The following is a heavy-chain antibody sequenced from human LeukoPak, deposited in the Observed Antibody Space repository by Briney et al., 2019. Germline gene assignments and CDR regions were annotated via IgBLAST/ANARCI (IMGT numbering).Heavy chain of an antibody. J-gene: IGHJ4*02. V-gene: IGHV3-21*01. CDR2: ISSSSSYI. CDR1: GFTFSSYS. Sequence: PGGSLRLSCAASGFTFSSYSMNWVRQAPGKGLEWVSSISSSSSYIYYADSVKGRFTISRDNAKNSLYLQMNSLRAEDTAVYYCARWYSSGWYGDREENDYWGQGTLVTVSS. CDR3: ARWYSSGWYGDREENDY. D-gene: IGHD6-19*01.